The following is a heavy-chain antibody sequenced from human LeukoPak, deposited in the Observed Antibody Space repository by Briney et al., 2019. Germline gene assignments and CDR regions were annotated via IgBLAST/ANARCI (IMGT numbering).Heavy chain of an antibody. Sequence: GGSLRLSCAASGFTFSSYAMNWVRQAPGKGLEWVSSISSSSSYIYYADSVKGRFTISRDNAKNSLYLQMNSLRAEDTAMYYCARDRIAVAPVYGMDVWGQGTTVTVSS. CDR2: ISSSSSYI. CDR1: GFTFSSYA. D-gene: IGHD6-19*01. V-gene: IGHV3-21*01. CDR3: ARDRIAVAPVYGMDV. J-gene: IGHJ6*02.